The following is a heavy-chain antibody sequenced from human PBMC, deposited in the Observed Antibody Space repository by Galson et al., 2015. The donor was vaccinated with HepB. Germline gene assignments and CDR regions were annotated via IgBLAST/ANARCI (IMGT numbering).Heavy chain of an antibody. CDR2: IKSKTDGGTT. J-gene: IGHJ3*02. Sequence: SLRLSCAASGFTFSNAWMSWVRQAPGKGLEWVGRIKSKTDGGTTDYAAPVKGRFTISRDDSKNTLYLQMNSLKTEDTAVYYCTTNPPSGYVNDAFDIWGQGTMVTVSS. D-gene: IGHD5-12*01. CDR1: GFTFSNAW. V-gene: IGHV3-15*01. CDR3: TTNPPSGYVNDAFDI.